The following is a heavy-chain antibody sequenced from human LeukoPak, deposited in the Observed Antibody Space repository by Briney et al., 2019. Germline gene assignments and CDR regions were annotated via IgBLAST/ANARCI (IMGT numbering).Heavy chain of an antibody. CDR3: ARSYSSGWGGDDAFDI. D-gene: IGHD6-19*01. CDR1: EFTFSSYD. Sequence: GGSLRLSCAASEFTFSSYDMHWVRQATGKGLEWVSAIGTAGDTYYPGSVKGRFTISRENAKNSLYLQMNSLRAGDTAVYYCARSYSSGWGGDDAFDIWGQGTMVTVSS. V-gene: IGHV3-13*01. CDR2: IGTAGDT. J-gene: IGHJ3*02.